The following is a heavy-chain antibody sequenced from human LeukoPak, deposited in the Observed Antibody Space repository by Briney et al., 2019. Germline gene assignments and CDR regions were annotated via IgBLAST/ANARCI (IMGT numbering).Heavy chain of an antibody. Sequence: ASVKVSCKASGYTFTGYYMHWVRQAPGHGLEWMGWINPNSGGTNYAQKFQGRVTMTRDTSISTAYMELSRLRSDDTAVYFCARGVYCSSTSCYSGLGYYYYYMDVWGKGTTVTVSS. V-gene: IGHV1-2*02. CDR3: ARGVYCSSTSCYSGLGYYYYYMDV. CDR2: INPNSGGT. J-gene: IGHJ6*03. D-gene: IGHD2-2*02. CDR1: GYTFTGYY.